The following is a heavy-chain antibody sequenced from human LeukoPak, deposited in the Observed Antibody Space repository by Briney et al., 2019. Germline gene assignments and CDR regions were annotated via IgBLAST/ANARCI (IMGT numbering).Heavy chain of an antibody. V-gene: IGHV3-23*01. CDR2: ISGSGGTT. CDR3: AKDRSGSGYDNAPDY. Sequence: GGSLRLSCAASGFTFSSYAMTWVRQAPGKGLEWVSAISGSGGTTFYADSVKGRFTISRDNSKNTLYLQMNSLRAEDTAVYYCAKDRSGSGYDNAPDYWGQGTLVTVSS. D-gene: IGHD5-12*01. CDR1: GFTFSSYA. J-gene: IGHJ4*02.